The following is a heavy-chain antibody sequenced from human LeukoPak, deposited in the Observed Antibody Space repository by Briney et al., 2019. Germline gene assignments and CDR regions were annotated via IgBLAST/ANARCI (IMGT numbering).Heavy chain of an antibody. D-gene: IGHD6-13*01. Sequence: GGSLRLSCAASGFTVSSNYMSWVRQAPGKGLEWVANIKQDGSEKYYVDSVKGRFTISRGNAKNSLYLQMNSLRAEDTAVYYCAREGSSSWYAYYYYYMDVWGKGTTVTVSS. CDR1: GFTVSSNY. CDR3: AREGSSSWYAYYYYYMDV. CDR2: IKQDGSEK. V-gene: IGHV3-7*01. J-gene: IGHJ6*03.